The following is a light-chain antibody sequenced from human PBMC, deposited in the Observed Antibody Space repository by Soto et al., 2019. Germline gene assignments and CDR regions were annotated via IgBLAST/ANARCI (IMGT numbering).Light chain of an antibody. CDR1: QSVGTY. CDR2: DAS. J-gene: IGKJ4*01. Sequence: EIVLTQSPATLSLSPGERATLSCRASQSVGTYLAWHQQKPGQAPRLLLYDASTRATGIPARFSGSGSGTDFTLTIISLEPEDFAVYYCHQRSSWPLTFGGGTKVEIK. V-gene: IGKV3-11*01. CDR3: HQRSSWPLT.